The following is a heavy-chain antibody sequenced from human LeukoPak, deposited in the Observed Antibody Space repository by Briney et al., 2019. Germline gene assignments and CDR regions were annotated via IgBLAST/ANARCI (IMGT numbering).Heavy chain of an antibody. D-gene: IGHD2-2*01. CDR3: AREYRHYKDIVVVPAATSNWFDP. Sequence: ASVKVSCKASGYTFTGYYMHWVRQAPGQGLEWMGWINPNSGGTNYAQKFQGRVTMTRDTSFSTAYMELSRLRSDDTAVYYCAREYRHYKDIVVVPAATSNWFDPWGQGTLVTVSS. CDR2: INPNSGGT. V-gene: IGHV1-2*02. CDR1: GYTFTGYY. J-gene: IGHJ5*02.